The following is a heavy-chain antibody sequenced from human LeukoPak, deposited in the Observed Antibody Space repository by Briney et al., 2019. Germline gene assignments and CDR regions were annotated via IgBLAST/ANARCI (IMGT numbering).Heavy chain of an antibody. CDR2: IYYTGST. Sequence: SETLSLTCTVSTGSISSSSYYWGWIRQPPGRGLEWSVCIYYTGSTYYNPSLKTLVTISVDTSKNQFSLKLSSVTAADTAVYYCARRYYYDSSGYYQGYYFEYWGQGTLVTVSS. CDR1: TGSISSSSYY. V-gene: IGHV4-39*01. J-gene: IGHJ4*02. D-gene: IGHD3-22*01. CDR3: ARRYYYDSSGYYQGYYFEY.